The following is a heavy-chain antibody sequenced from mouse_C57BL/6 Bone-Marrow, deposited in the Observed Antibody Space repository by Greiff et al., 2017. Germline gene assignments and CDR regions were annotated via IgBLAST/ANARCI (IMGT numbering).Heavy chain of an antibody. CDR1: GFTFSSYG. CDR3: ARRVRGFAY. Sequence: EVQLVASGGDLVKPGGSLKLSCAASGFTFSSYGMSWVRQTPDKRLEWVATISSGGSYTYYPDRVKGRFTISRDNAKNTLYLQMSSLKSEDTAMYYCARRVRGFAYWGQGTLVTVSA. V-gene: IGHV5-6*01. J-gene: IGHJ3*01. CDR2: ISSGGSYT.